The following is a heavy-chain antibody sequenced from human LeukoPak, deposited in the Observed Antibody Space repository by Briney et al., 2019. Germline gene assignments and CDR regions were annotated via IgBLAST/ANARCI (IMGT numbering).Heavy chain of an antibody. CDR3: ARMYYYDSSGYYYFDY. V-gene: IGHV1-69*04. CDR1: GGTFSSYA. D-gene: IGHD3-22*01. J-gene: IGHJ4*02. CDR2: IIPILGIA. Sequence: SVKVSCKASGGTFSSYAISWVRQAPGQGLEWMGRIIPILGIANYAQKFQGRVTITADKSTSTAYMELSSLRSEDTAVYYCARMYYYDSSGYYYFDYWGQGTLVTVSS.